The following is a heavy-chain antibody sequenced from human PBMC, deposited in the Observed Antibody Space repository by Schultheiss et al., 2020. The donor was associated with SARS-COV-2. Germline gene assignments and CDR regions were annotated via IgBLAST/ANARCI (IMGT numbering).Heavy chain of an antibody. CDR2: ISGSGGST. J-gene: IGHJ4*02. CDR3: AKDPSDILTGYYI. Sequence: GGSLRLSFAASGFTFSSYAMSWVRQAPGKGLEWVSAISGSGGSTYYADSVKVRFTISRDNSKNTLYLQMNSLRAEDTAVYYCAKDPSDILTGYYIWGQGTLVTVSS. V-gene: IGHV3-23*01. CDR1: GFTFSSYA. D-gene: IGHD3-9*01.